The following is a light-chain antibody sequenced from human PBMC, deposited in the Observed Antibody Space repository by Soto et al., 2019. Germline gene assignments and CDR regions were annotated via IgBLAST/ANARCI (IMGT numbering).Light chain of an antibody. CDR2: GNS. CDR1: SSNIGAGYD. V-gene: IGLV1-40*01. J-gene: IGLJ2*01. CDR3: QSYDSSLSGVV. Sequence: QSVLTQPPSVSGAPGQRVTISCTGSSSNIGAGYDVHWYQQLPGTAPKLLIYGNSTRPSGVTDRFSGSKSGTSASLAITGLQAEDEADYYCQSYDSSLSGVVFGGGTKLTVL.